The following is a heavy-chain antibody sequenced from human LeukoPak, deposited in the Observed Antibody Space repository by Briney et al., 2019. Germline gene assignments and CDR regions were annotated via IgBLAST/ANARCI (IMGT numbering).Heavy chain of an antibody. Sequence: GASVKVSCKASGYAFANYAMQWVRQAPGQTLEWMGWINAGNGNTRYSQRFQGRVTITRDTSANMAYMEVTSLKLDDTAVYFCARGIWSRTLSSYYFDYWGQGTLVTVSS. D-gene: IGHD3-3*01. V-gene: IGHV1-3*01. CDR1: GYAFANYA. CDR2: INAGNGNT. CDR3: ARGIWSRTLSSYYFDY. J-gene: IGHJ4*02.